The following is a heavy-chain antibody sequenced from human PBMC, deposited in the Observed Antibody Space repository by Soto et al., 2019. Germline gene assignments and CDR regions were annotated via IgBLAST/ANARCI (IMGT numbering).Heavy chain of an antibody. V-gene: IGHV4-39*01. Sequence: SETLSLTCTVSGGSISSNSYYWGWIRQPPGKGLEWIGSIYYSGSTYYNPSLKSRVTISVDTSKNQFSLKLSSVTAADTAVYYCAWTLGRITIFGVVKGAFAIWGQGTTVTVSS. CDR3: AWTLGRITIFGVVKGAFAI. D-gene: IGHD3-3*01. CDR1: GGSISSNSYY. CDR2: IYYSGST. J-gene: IGHJ3*02.